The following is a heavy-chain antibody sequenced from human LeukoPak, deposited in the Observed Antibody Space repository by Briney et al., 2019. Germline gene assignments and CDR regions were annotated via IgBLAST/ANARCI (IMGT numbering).Heavy chain of an antibody. CDR3: ARVLRTAMVPVEYYFDY. D-gene: IGHD5-18*01. V-gene: IGHV4-4*07. CDR2: IYTSGST. CDR1: GGSISSYY. J-gene: IGHJ4*02. Sequence: PSETLSLTCTVSGGSISSYYWSWIRQPAGKGLEWIGRIYTSGSTNYNPSLKSRVTMSVDTSKNQFSLKLSSVTAADTAVYYCARVLRTAMVPVEYYFDYWGQGTLVTVSS.